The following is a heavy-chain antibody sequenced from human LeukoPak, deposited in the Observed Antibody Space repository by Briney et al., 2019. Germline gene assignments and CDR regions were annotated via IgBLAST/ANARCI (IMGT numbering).Heavy chain of an antibody. J-gene: IGHJ4*02. Sequence: GGSLRLSCAASGFTFSSYGIHWVRQAPGKGLEWVAVISYDGSNKYYADSVKGRFTISRDNSKNTLYLQMNSLRAEDTAVYYCVRVYDYGDYHFDYWGQGTLVTVSS. D-gene: IGHD4-17*01. CDR3: VRVYDYGDYHFDY. CDR1: GFTFSSYG. CDR2: ISYDGSNK. V-gene: IGHV3-30*03.